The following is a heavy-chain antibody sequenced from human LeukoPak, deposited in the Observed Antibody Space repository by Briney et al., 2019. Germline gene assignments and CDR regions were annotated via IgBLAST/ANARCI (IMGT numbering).Heavy chain of an antibody. J-gene: IGHJ5*02. CDR2: ISTSGGST. V-gene: IGHV3-23*01. D-gene: IGHD3-22*01. Sequence: PGGSLRLSCVASGFSFSSHAMTWVRQAPGKGLEWVSFISTSGGSTYYADSAKGRFTISRDNSKNTLYLQMNSLKAEDTAVYSCAKSMIGANWFDPWGQGTLVTVSS. CDR1: GFSFSSHA. CDR3: AKSMIGANWFDP.